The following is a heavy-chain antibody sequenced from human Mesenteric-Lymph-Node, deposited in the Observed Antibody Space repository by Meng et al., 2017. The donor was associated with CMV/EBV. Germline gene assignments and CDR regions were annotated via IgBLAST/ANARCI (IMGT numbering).Heavy chain of an antibody. CDR2: INPNSGGT. V-gene: IGHV1-2*06. J-gene: IGHJ4*02. Sequence: KDSGYTFTGYYMHWVRQAPGQGLEWMGRINPNSGGTNYAQKFQGRVTMTRDTSISTAYMELSRLRSDDTAVYYCARDFGTTTGPFDYWGQGTLVTVSS. D-gene: IGHD1-1*01. CDR3: ARDFGTTTGPFDY. CDR1: GYTFTGYY.